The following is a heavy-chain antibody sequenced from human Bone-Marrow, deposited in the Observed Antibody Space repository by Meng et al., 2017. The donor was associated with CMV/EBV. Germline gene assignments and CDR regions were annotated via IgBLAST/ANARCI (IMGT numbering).Heavy chain of an antibody. D-gene: IGHD3-9*01. J-gene: IGHJ4*02. V-gene: IGHV1-18*01. CDR3: ARTGYPHTEYYFDY. CDR2: ISTYNGNT. Sequence: KASVYTFTSYGISWVRQAPGQGLEWMGWISTYNGNTNYAQKLQGRVTMTTDTSTSTVYMELRSLRSDDTAVYYCARTGYPHTEYYFDYWGQGTLVTVSS. CDR1: VYTFTSYG.